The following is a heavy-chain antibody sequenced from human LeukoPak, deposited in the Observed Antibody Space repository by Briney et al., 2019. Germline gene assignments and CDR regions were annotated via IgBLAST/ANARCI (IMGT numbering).Heavy chain of an antibody. Sequence: PSETLSLTCTVSGGSISSSSYYWGWIRQPPGKGLEWIGSIYYSGSTYYNPSLKSRVTISVDTSKNQFSLKLSSVTAADTAVYYCARDHRDTAMVNDAFDIWGQGTMVTVSS. J-gene: IGHJ3*02. D-gene: IGHD5-18*01. V-gene: IGHV4-39*07. CDR1: GGSISSSSYY. CDR2: IYYSGST. CDR3: ARDHRDTAMVNDAFDI.